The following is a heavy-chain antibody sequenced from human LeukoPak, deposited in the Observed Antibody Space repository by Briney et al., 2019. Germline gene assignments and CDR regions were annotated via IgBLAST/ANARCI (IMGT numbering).Heavy chain of an antibody. D-gene: IGHD4-23*01. J-gene: IGHJ4*02. CDR1: GGSISSYY. CDR3: ARVSYGGNEIDY. CDR2: IYYSGST. Sequence: SETLSLTCTVSGGSISSYYWSWVRQPPGKGLEWIGYIYYSGSTNYNPSLKSRVTISVDTSKNQFSLKLSSVTAADTAVYYCARVSYGGNEIDYWGQGTLVTVSS. V-gene: IGHV4-59*01.